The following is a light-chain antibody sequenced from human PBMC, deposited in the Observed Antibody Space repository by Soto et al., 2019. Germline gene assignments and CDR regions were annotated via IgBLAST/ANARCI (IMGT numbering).Light chain of an antibody. V-gene: IGLV2-8*01. Sequence: QSALTQPPSASGSPGQSVTISCTGTSSDVGGYNYVSWYQQHPGKAPKLMIYEVSKRPSGVPDRFSGSKSGNTASLTVSGLQAEDEADYYSSSYAGSNNFEVFGTGTKLTVL. CDR3: SSYAGSNNFEV. CDR2: EVS. J-gene: IGLJ1*01. CDR1: SSDVGGYNY.